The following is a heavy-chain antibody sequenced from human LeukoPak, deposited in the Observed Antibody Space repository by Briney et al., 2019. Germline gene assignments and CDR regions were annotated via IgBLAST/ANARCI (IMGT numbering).Heavy chain of an antibody. CDR3: ARGDAFSGDH. J-gene: IGHJ4*02. CDR2: IHPEGNEK. V-gene: IGHV3-7*04. CDR1: GFSFTNFW. Sequence: GGSLRLSCAVPGFSFTNFWMSWVRQAPGRGLEWVANIHPEGNEKYHVESVKGRFTISRDNTKNLLFLQMNGLRVEDTAVYYCARGDAFSGDHWGQGTPVTVSS.